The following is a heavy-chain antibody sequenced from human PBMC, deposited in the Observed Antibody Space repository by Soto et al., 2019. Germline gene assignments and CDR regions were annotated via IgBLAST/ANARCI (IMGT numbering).Heavy chain of an antibody. Sequence: GGSLRLSCAASGFTFSSYAISWVRQAPGKGLEWVSAISVSGGSTYYADSVKGRFTISRDNSKNTLYLQMNSLRAEDTAVYYCAKDYYDSSGYYFVYWGQGTLVTVSS. CDR2: ISVSGGST. D-gene: IGHD3-22*01. V-gene: IGHV3-23*01. J-gene: IGHJ4*02. CDR3: AKDYYDSSGYYFVY. CDR1: GFTFSSYA.